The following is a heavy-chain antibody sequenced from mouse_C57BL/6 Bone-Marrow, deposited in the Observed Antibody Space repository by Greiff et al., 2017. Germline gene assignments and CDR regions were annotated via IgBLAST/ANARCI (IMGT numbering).Heavy chain of an antibody. D-gene: IGHD3-3*01. V-gene: IGHV1-81*01. J-gene: IGHJ1*02. CDR3: ARSGLGRYFDV. Sequence: VQGVESGAELARPGASVKLSCKASGYTFTSYGISWVKQRPGQGLEWIGEIYPSCGNTYYNEKFKGKATLTADKSSSTAYMELRSLTSEDSAVFFCARSGLGRYFDVWGTGTTVTGSS. CDR2: IYPSCGNT. CDR1: GYTFTSYG.